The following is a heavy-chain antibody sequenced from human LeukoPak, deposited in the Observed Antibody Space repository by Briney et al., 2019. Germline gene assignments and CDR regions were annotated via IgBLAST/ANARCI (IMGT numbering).Heavy chain of an antibody. CDR1: GGSITSSGFY. V-gene: IGHV4-39*07. CDR2: IYDGGSA. J-gene: IGHJ5*02. Sequence: SETLSLTCTVSGGSITSSGFYWGWIRQPPGKGLEWIGNIYDGGSAYYNPSLKSRVTISVDTSKNQFSLNLSSVTAADTAVYYCARQPNIVVVDNWFDPWGQGTLVAVSS. CDR3: ARQPNIVVVDNWFDP. D-gene: IGHD2-15*01.